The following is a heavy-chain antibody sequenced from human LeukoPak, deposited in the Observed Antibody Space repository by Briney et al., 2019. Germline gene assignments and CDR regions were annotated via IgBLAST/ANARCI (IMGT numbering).Heavy chain of an antibody. D-gene: IGHD3-22*01. CDR3: AKDYYDSSGFDY. V-gene: IGHV3-30-3*01. Sequence: GRSLRLSCAASGFTFSSYAMHWVRQAPGKGLEWVAVISYDGSNKYYADSVKGRFTISRDNAKNSLYLQMNSLRAEDTALYYCAKDYYDSSGFDYWGQGTLVTVSS. J-gene: IGHJ4*02. CDR1: GFTFSSYA. CDR2: ISYDGSNK.